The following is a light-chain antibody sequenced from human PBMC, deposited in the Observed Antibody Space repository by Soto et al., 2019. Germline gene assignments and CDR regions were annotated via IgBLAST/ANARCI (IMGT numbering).Light chain of an antibody. CDR2: AAS. CDR1: QSISTY. CDR3: QKYSSAPFA. V-gene: IGKV1-27*01. J-gene: IGKJ5*01. Sequence: DIQMTQSPSSLSASVGDRVTITCRASQSISTYLAWYQQKPGEVPKLLIYAASTLQSGVPSRFSGSGSGTDFTLTISSLQPEDVATYYCQKYSSAPFAFGQGTRLEIK.